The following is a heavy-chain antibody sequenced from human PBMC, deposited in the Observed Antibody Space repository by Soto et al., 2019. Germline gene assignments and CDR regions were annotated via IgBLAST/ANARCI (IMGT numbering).Heavy chain of an antibody. Sequence: QVQLVQSGAEVKKPGSSVKVSCKASGGTFSSYAISWVRQAPGQGLEWMGGIIPIFGTANYAQKFQGRVTMTADESTSTAYMELSSLRSEDTAVYYCARHQRGIVVVPAASPYYYYGMDVWGQGTTVTVSS. CDR3: ARHQRGIVVVPAASPYYYYGMDV. CDR1: GGTFSSYA. J-gene: IGHJ6*02. CDR2: IIPIFGTA. D-gene: IGHD2-2*01. V-gene: IGHV1-69*01.